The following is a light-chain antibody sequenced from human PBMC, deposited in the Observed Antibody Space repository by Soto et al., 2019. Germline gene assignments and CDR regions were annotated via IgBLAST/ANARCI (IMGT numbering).Light chain of an antibody. Sequence: QSVLTQTASVSGSPGQSITISCTGSSSDVGGYNFVSWYQQHPGKAPELIIHEVSNRPSGVSNRFSGSKSGNTASLTISGLQAEDEAVYYCCSHSTSVTWMFGGGTKLTVL. V-gene: IGLV2-14*03. CDR3: CSHSTSVTWM. CDR2: EVS. J-gene: IGLJ3*02. CDR1: SSDVGGYNF.